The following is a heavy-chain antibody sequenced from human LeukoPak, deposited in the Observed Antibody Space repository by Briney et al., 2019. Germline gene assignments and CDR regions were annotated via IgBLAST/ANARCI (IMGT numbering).Heavy chain of an antibody. J-gene: IGHJ6*02. CDR2: ISSSSSYI. D-gene: IGHD3-16*01. CDR3: ARVPSDYVWGITMDV. Sequence: PGGSLRLSCTASGFTFSSHSMNWVRQAPGKGLEWVSFISSSSSYIYYADSVKCRFTISRDNAKNSLYLQMKSLRAEDTAVYYCARVPSDYVWGITMDVWGQGTTVTVSS. CDR1: GFTFSSHS. V-gene: IGHV3-21*01.